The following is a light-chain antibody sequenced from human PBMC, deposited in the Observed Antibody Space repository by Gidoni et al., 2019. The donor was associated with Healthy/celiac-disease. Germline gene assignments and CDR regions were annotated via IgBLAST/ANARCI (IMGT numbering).Light chain of an antibody. CDR2: GAS. CDR1: QSVSRSY. CDR3: QQDGSSPWT. V-gene: IGKV3-20*01. J-gene: IGKJ1*01. Sequence: VLPQSPGTLSLSPGERATLSCRASQSVSRSYLAWDQQKPGQAPRLLIYGASSRATGIPDRFSGSGSGTEFTLTISRLEPEDLAVYYCQQDGSSPWTFXQXTKVEIK.